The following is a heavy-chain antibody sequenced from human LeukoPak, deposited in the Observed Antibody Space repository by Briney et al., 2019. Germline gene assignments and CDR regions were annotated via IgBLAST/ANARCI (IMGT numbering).Heavy chain of an antibody. D-gene: IGHD5-24*01. V-gene: IGHV1-69*05. J-gene: IGHJ6*03. CDR2: IMPLFGTA. Sequence: ASVKVSCEASGGTFNSYAISWVRQAPGQGLEWMGGIMPLFGTANYAQEFQGRVTFTTDESASTAYMEVSSLRSEDTAVYYCASGSLGDGYGVGDYYQYMDVWGKGTTVTVSS. CDR3: ASGSLGDGYGVGDYYQYMDV. CDR1: GGTFNSYA.